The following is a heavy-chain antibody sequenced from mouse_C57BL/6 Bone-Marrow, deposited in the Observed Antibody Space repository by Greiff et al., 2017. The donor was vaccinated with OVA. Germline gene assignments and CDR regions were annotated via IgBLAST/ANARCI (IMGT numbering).Heavy chain of an antibody. Sequence: EVQLQESGGGLVKPGGSLKLSCAASGFTFSDYGMHWVRQAPEKGLEWVAYISSGSSTIYYADTVKGRFTISRDNAKNTLFLQMTSLRSEDTAMYYCARLYGSSYDYAMDYWGQGTSVTVSS. CDR1: GFTFSDYG. D-gene: IGHD1-1*01. CDR2: ISSGSSTI. J-gene: IGHJ4*01. CDR3: ARLYGSSYDYAMDY. V-gene: IGHV5-17*01.